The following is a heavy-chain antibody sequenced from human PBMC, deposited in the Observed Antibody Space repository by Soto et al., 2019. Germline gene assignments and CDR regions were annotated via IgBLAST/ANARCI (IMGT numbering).Heavy chain of an antibody. CDR3: ARRYGSAFDI. V-gene: IGHV4-59*01. Sequence: SETLSLTCTVSGGSISSYYWSWIRQPPGRGLEWIGYIYYSGSTNYNPSLKSRVTISVDTSKNQFSLKLSSVTAVDTAVYYCARRYGSAFDIWGQGTMVT. CDR2: IYYSGST. CDR1: GGSISSYY. J-gene: IGHJ3*02. D-gene: IGHD3-10*01.